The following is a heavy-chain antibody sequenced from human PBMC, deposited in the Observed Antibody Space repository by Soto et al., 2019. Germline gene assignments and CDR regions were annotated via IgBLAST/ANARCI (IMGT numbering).Heavy chain of an antibody. J-gene: IGHJ5*02. D-gene: IGHD6-13*01. Sequence: GGSLRLSCAASGFTFSGSAMHWVRQASGKGLEWVGRIRSKANSYATAYAASVKGRFTISRDDSKNTAYLQMNSLKTEDTAVYYCATVPWTAAASWGQGTLVTVSS. CDR2: IRSKANSYAT. CDR1: GFTFSGSA. V-gene: IGHV3-73*01. CDR3: ATVPWTAAAS.